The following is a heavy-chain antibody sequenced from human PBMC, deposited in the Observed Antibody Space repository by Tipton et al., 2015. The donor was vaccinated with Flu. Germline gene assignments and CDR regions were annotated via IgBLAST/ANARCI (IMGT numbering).Heavy chain of an antibody. Sequence: TLSLTCAVSGYSISSGYYWGWIRQPPGKGLEWIGSIYHSGSTYYNPSLKSRVTITVDTSKNQFSLKLSSVTAADTAVYYCAGQRLILDDSSGYYDYWGQGTLVPVSS. CDR2: IYHSGST. CDR3: AGQRLILDDSSGYYDY. D-gene: IGHD3-22*01. V-gene: IGHV4-38-2*01. CDR1: GYSISSGYY. J-gene: IGHJ4*02.